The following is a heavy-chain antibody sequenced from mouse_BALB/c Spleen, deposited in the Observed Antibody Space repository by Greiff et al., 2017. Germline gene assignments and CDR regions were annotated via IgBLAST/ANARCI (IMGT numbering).Heavy chain of an antibody. Sequence: VQLQQSGPQLVRPGASVKISCKASGYSFTSYWMHWVKQRPGQGLEWIGMIDPSDSETRLNQKFKDKATLTVDKSSSTAYMQLSSPTSEDSAVYYCARGGYGSAWFAYWGQGTLVTVSA. CDR3: ARGGYGSAWFAY. V-gene: IGHV1S126*01. J-gene: IGHJ3*01. CDR2: IDPSDSET. D-gene: IGHD1-1*01. CDR1: GYSFTSYW.